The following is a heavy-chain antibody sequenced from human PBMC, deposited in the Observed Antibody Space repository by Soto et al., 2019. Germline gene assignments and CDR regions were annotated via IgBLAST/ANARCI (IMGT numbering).Heavy chain of an antibody. Sequence: QVQLVQSGAEVKKPGSSVKVSCKASGGTFGSYAISWVRQAPGQGLEWMGGIIPIPGTANYAQKFQGRFTIAADESTSTAYMDVSRLRSEDTAVYYCSRSQGSSTSLEIYYYYYYGMDVWGQGTTVTVSS. CDR3: SRSQGSSTSLEIYYYYYYGMDV. CDR2: IIPIPGTA. J-gene: IGHJ6*02. V-gene: IGHV1-69*01. CDR1: GGTFGSYA. D-gene: IGHD2-2*01.